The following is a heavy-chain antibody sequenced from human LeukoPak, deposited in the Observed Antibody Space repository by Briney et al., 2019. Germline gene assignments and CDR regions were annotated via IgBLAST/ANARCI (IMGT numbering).Heavy chain of an antibody. D-gene: IGHD3-10*01. V-gene: IGHV3-7*01. CDR3: ARGSFDYYGSGSIFFDY. CDR1: GFTFTNYG. CDR2: IKPDGSEK. Sequence: PGGSLRLSCAASGFTFTNYGMHWVRQAPGKGLQWVANIKPDGSEKYYVDSVKGRFTISRDNAKNSLYLQMNSLRAEDTAVYYCARGSFDYYGSGSIFFDYWGQGTLVTVSS. J-gene: IGHJ4*02.